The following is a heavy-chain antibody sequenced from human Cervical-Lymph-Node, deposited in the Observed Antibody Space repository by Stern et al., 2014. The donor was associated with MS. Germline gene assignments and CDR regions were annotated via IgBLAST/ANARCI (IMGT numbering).Heavy chain of an antibody. CDR3: AHRHYSGWFDP. V-gene: IGHV2-5*02. CDR1: GFSLRTSGVA. J-gene: IGHJ5*02. Sequence: EESGPTLVKPTQTLTLTCTFSGFSLRTSGVAGGWIRQPPGKALEWLALIYWDDDKRYSASLKSRLTITKDTPKNQVVLTMTNMDPVDTATYYCAHRHYSGWFDPWGQGILVTVSS. D-gene: IGHD5-18*01. CDR2: IYWDDDK.